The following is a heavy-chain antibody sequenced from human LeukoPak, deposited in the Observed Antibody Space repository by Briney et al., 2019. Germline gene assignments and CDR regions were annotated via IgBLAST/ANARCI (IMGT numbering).Heavy chain of an antibody. D-gene: IGHD2-2*02. J-gene: IGHJ5*02. CDR1: GYTFTGYY. CDR3: AREMGYCSSTSCYTDNWFDP. V-gene: IGHV1-2*02. Sequence: GASVKVSCRASGYTFTGYYMHWVRQAPGQGLEWMGWINPNSGGTNYAQKFQGRVTMTRDTSISTAYMELSRLRSDDTAVYYCAREMGYCSSTSCYTDNWFDPWGQGALVTVSS. CDR2: INPNSGGT.